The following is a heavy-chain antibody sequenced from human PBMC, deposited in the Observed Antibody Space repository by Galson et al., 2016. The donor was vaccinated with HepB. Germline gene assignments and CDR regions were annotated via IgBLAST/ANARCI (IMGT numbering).Heavy chain of an antibody. Sequence: TLSLTCAVYGGSFSGYYWTWIRQPPGKGLEWIGYIYFSGTTSYNPSLKSRVTISLDTSKNRFSLKLTSVTAADTAVYFCASNLIGPYYFDYWGQGTLVTVSS. V-gene: IGHV4-34*09. CDR1: GGSFSGYY. CDR3: ASNLIGPYYFDY. D-gene: IGHD3-9*01. CDR2: IYFSGTT. J-gene: IGHJ4*02.